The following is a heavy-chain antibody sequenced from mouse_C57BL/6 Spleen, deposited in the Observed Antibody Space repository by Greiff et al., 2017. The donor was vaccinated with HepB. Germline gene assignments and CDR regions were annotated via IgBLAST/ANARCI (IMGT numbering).Heavy chain of an antibody. J-gene: IGHJ4*01. CDR1: GFSLTSYG. Sequence: QVQLQQSGPGLVQPSPSLSITCTASGFSLTSYGVHWVRQSPGKGLEWLGVIWRGGSTDYNAAFISRLSISKDNSKSQVFFKMNSLQADDTAIYYCARGGYYYAMDYWGQGTSVTVSS. D-gene: IGHD2-2*01. CDR2: IWRGGST. CDR3: ARGGYYYAMDY. V-gene: IGHV2-2*01.